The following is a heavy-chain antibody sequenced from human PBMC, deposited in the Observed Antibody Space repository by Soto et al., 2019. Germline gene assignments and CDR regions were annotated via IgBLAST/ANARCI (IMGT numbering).Heavy chain of an antibody. D-gene: IGHD4-17*01. J-gene: IGHJ4*02. CDR3: ARDSPGYGDYVLFDY. Sequence: PSQTLSLTCAISGDSVSSNSVAWNWIRQSPSRGLEWLGRTYYRSKWSNDYAVSVESRITINPDTSKNQFSLQLDSVTPEDTAVYSCARDSPGYGDYVLFDYWGQGTRVTVSS. CDR2: TYYRSKWSN. CDR1: GDSVSSNSVA. V-gene: IGHV6-1*01.